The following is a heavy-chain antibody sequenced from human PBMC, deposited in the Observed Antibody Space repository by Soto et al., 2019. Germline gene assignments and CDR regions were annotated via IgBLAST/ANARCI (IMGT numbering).Heavy chain of an antibody. CDR2: ISPYNDDT. CDR1: GYTFSSYG. D-gene: IGHD3-22*01. Sequence: QAQLVQSGAEVKKPGASVKVSCKASGYTFSSYGISWVRQAPGQGLEWLGWISPYNDDTNYAQKLQGRVTMTTATSTRTAYMDLRSLRSDDTAVYYCARGGYYDSSGSRNYHYYGMDVWGQGTTVTVSS. J-gene: IGHJ6*02. V-gene: IGHV1-18*01. CDR3: ARGGYYDSSGSRNYHYYGMDV.